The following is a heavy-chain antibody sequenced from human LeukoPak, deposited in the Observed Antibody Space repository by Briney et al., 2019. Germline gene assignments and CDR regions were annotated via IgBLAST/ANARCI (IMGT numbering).Heavy chain of an antibody. D-gene: IGHD2-2*01. J-gene: IGHJ3*02. CDR2: IYHSGST. CDR1: GYSISSGYY. Sequence: SETLSLTCTVSGYSISSGYYWGWIRQPPGKGLEWIGSIYHSGSTYYNPSLKSRVTISVDTSKNQFSLKLSSVTAADTAVYYCASRCSSTSCYRLAAFDIWGQGTMATVSS. CDR3: ASRCSSTSCYRLAAFDI. V-gene: IGHV4-38-2*02.